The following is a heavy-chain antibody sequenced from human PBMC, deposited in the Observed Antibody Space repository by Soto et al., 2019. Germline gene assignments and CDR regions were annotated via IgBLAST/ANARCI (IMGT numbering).Heavy chain of an antibody. CDR3: AREETDLYFHGASCSIPPCAN. V-gene: IGHV3-7*01. D-gene: IGHD3-9*01. CDR1: GFTFNTYR. Sequence: EVQLVESGGGLVEPGGSLRLSCAASGFTFNTYRMTWVRQAPGKGLEWVANIKEDGSERFYEDSVKSRSTISRDNAKNSLFVQITTRRVDDTAFYYRAREETDLYFHGASCSIPPCANWGQGTLVSVSS. J-gene: IGHJ4*02. CDR2: IKEDGSER.